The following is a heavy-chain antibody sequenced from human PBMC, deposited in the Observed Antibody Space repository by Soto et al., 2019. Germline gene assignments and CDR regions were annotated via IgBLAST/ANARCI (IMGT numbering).Heavy chain of an antibody. CDR3: ARGRYGDY. D-gene: IGHD1-1*01. CDR1: GYTFTSYG. CDR2: ISAHNGNT. J-gene: IGHJ4*02. V-gene: IGHV1-18*01. Sequence: QVHLVQSGAEVKKPGASVKVSCKCSGYTFTSYGITWVRQAPGQGLEWMGWISAHNGNTDYAQKVQGRVTATRDTSTSTAYMELRSLRSDDTAVYYCARGRYGDYWGQGALVTVSS.